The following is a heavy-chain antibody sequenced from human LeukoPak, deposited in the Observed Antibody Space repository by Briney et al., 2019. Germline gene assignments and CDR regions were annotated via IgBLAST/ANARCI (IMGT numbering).Heavy chain of an antibody. J-gene: IGHJ6*03. D-gene: IGHD3-10*01. CDR3: VRRGKVRHYYYYYYMDV. CDR1: GGSFSGYY. Sequence: SETLSLTCAVYGGSFSGYYWSWIRQPPGKGLEWVGEIHHSGSTNYNPSLKSRVTISVDTSKNQSSLKLSSVTAADTAVYYCVRRGKVRHYYYYYYMDVWGKGTTVTISS. CDR2: IHHSGST. V-gene: IGHV4-34*01.